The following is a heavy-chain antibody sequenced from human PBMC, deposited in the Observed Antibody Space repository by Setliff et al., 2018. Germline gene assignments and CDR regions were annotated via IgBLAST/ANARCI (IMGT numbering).Heavy chain of an antibody. CDR3: ARIDTTIFAATGPFDP. CDR2: VYRGGSTT. Sequence: LSLSCVASGFTFNNYAISWVRQAPGKRLEWVSVVYRGGSTTFYADSVKGRFTISRDNSKNSLYLQMNSLRDEDTAIYYCARIDTTIFAATGPFDPWGQGTLVTVSS. J-gene: IGHJ5*02. D-gene: IGHD3-3*01. V-gene: IGHV3-23*03. CDR1: GFTFNNYA.